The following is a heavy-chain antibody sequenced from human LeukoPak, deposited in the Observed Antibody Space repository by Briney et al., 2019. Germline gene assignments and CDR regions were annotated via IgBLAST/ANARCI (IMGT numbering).Heavy chain of an antibody. V-gene: IGHV4-34*01. D-gene: IGHD5-18*01. CDR3: ARRRHTSMVTIFDY. J-gene: IGHJ4*02. CDR2: INHSGST. Sequence: SETLSLTCAVYGGSFSGYYWSWIRQPPGRGLEWIGEINHSGSTNYNPSLKSRVTISVDTSKNQFSLKLSSVTATDTAVYYCARRRHTSMVTIFDYWGQGSLVTVSS. CDR1: GGSFSGYY.